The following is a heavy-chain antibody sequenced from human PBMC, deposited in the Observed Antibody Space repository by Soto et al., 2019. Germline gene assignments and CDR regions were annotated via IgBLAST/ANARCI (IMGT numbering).Heavy chain of an antibody. D-gene: IGHD6-13*01. V-gene: IGHV5-10-1*01. CDR2: IDPSDSYT. CDR1: GYSFTSYW. CDR3: ATHSRITGTPADSSSWYRVGYFDY. J-gene: IGHJ4*02. Sequence: PGESLKISCKGSGYSFTSYWISWVRQMPGKGLEWMGRIDPSDSYTNYSPSFQGHVTISADKSISTAYLQWSSLKASDTAMYYCATHSRITGTPADSSSWYRVGYFDYCGQGTLVTSPQ.